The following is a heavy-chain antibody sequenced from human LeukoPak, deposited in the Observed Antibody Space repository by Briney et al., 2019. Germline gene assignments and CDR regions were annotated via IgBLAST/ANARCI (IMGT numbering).Heavy chain of an antibody. D-gene: IGHD3-3*01. Sequence: GGSLRLSCAASGFTFSNAWMSWVRQAPGKGLEWVDRIKSKTDGGTTDYAAPVKGRFTISRDDSKNTLYLQMNSLKTEDTAVYYCTTVRIFWSGYYYWGQGTLVTVSS. CDR2: IKSKTDGGTT. J-gene: IGHJ4*02. CDR1: GFTFSNAW. CDR3: TTVRIFWSGYYY. V-gene: IGHV3-15*01.